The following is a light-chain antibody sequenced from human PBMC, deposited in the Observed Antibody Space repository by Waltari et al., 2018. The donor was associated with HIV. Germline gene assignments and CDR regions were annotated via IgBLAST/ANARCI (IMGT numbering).Light chain of an antibody. V-gene: IGKV3-20*01. CDR3: QQYDNARWT. CDR1: QSVSSSH. Sequence: ETILTQSPGTLSLSPGERAPLSCRASQSVSSSHLAWYQQKPGQAPRLLVYDASSRATGIPDRFSGSESGTDFILTINGLEPEDFAVYYCQQYDNARWTFGQGTKVEIK. J-gene: IGKJ1*01. CDR2: DAS.